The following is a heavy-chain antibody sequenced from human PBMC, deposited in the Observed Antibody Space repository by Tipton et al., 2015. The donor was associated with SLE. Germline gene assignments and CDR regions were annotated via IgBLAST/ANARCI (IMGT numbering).Heavy chain of an antibody. CDR3: ATLKFFGELGIGRDY. D-gene: IGHD3-3*01. CDR2: INHSGST. Sequence: TLSLTCAVSGGSISSSNWWSWVRQPPGKGLEWIGEINHSGSTNYNPSLKSRVTISVGTSKNQFSLKLSSVTAADTAVYYCATLKFFGELGIGRDYWGQGTLVTVSS. CDR1: GGSISSSNW. J-gene: IGHJ4*02. V-gene: IGHV4-4*02.